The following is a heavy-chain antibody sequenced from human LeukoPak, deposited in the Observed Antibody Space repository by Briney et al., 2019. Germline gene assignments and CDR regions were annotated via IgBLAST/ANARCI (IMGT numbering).Heavy chain of an antibody. CDR1: GFTFSSYE. V-gene: IGHV3-21*01. J-gene: IGHJ6*03. D-gene: IGHD1-26*01. CDR3: ARGIAQSGGYYYMDV. Sequence: GGSLRLSCAASGFTFSSYEMNWVRQAPGKGLEWVSSISSSSSYIYYADSVKGRFTISRDNAKNSLYLQIDSLRAEDTAVYYCARGIAQSGGYYYMDVWGKGTTVTISS. CDR2: ISSSSSYI.